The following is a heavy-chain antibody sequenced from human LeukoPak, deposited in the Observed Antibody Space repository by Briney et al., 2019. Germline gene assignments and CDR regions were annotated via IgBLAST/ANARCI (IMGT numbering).Heavy chain of an antibody. CDR1: RFTFSSHA. CDR3: ARDSDYGDYVGYFDY. J-gene: IGHJ4*02. Sequence: HPGRSLRLSCAGSRFTFSSHAMHWVRRTPGEGLEWLAFISKDGSNEYYADSVKGRFTISRDNSKNTLYLQMNSLRAEDTAVYYCARDSDYGDYVGYFDYWGQGTLVTVSS. CDR2: ISKDGSNE. D-gene: IGHD4-17*01. V-gene: IGHV3-30-3*01.